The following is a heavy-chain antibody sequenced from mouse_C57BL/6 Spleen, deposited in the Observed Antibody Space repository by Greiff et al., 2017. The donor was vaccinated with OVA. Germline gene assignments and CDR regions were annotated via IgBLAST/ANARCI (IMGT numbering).Heavy chain of an antibody. CDR3: ARPEFYGSSYNFDY. CDR1: GFTFSDYG. V-gene: IGHV5-17*01. J-gene: IGHJ2*01. CDR2: ISSGSSTI. Sequence: EVMLVESGGGLVKPGGSLKLSCAASGFTFSDYGMHWVRQAPEKGLEWVAYISSGSSTIYYADTVKGRFTISRDNAKNTLFLQMTSLRSEDTAMYYCARPEFYGSSYNFDYWGQGTTLTVSS. D-gene: IGHD1-1*01.